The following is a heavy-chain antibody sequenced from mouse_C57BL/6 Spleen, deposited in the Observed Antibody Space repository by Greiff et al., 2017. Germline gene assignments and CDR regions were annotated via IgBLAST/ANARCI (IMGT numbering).Heavy chain of an antibody. D-gene: IGHD1-1*01. J-gene: IGHJ3*01. CDR2: IDPSDSYT. V-gene: IGHV1-69*01. CDR1: GYTFTSYW. CDR3: ATVVASGTEAWFAY. Sequence: QVQLQQPGAELVMPGASVKLSCKASGYTFTSYWMHWVKQRPGQGLEWIGEIDPSDSYTNYNQKFKGKSTLTVDKSSSTAYMQLSSLTSEDSAVYYCATVVASGTEAWFAYWGQGTLVTVSA.